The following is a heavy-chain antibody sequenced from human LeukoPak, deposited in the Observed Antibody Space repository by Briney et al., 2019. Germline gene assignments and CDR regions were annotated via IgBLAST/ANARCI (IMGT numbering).Heavy chain of an antibody. CDR1: GGTFSSYA. J-gene: IGHJ3*02. V-gene: IGHV1-46*01. D-gene: IGHD3-10*01. CDR2: INPSGGST. CDR3: ARDPTYYYGSGIRAFDI. Sequence: SVKVSCKASGGTFSSYAISWVQQAPGQGLEWMGIINPSGGSTSYAQKFQGRVTMTRDTSTSTVYMELSSLRSEDTAVYYCARDPTYYYGSGIRAFDIWGQGTMVTVSS.